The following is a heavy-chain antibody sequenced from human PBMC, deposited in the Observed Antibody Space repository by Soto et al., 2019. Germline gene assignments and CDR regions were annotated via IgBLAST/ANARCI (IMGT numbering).Heavy chain of an antibody. CDR1: SYTFTSFG. J-gene: IGHJ3*01. CDR3: ARGGHDSSADALDF. D-gene: IGHD3-22*01. V-gene: IGHV1-18*01. Sequence: ASVKVSCKASSYTFTSFGIIWARQAPGQGLEWMGWISAYNGNTNYAQRVQGRVTMSTDTSTSTAYMELRSLRSDDTAVYYCARGGHDSSADALDFWGQGTMVT. CDR2: ISAYNGNT.